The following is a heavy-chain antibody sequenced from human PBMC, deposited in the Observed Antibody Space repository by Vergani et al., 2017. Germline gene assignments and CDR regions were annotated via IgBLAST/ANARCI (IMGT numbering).Heavy chain of an antibody. CDR1: GGSISSYY. V-gene: IGHV4-59*01. CDR3: ARDRPYDILTGFPYYYGMDV. D-gene: IGHD3-9*01. Sequence: QVQLQESGPGLVKPSETLSLTCTVSGGSISSYYWSWIRQPPGKGLEWIGYIYYSGSTNYNPSLKSRVTISVDTSKNQFSLKLSSVTAAATAVYYCARDRPYDILTGFPYYYGMDVWGQGTTVTVSS. J-gene: IGHJ6*02. CDR2: IYYSGST.